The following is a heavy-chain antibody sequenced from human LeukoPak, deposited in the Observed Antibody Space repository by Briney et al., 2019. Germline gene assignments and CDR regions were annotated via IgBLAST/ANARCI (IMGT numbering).Heavy chain of an antibody. CDR2: IIPIFGTA. Sequence: ASVKVSCKASGYTFTNYGMNWVRQAPGQGLEWMGGIIPIFGTANYAQKFQGRVTITADESTSTAYMELSSLRSEDTAVYYCARVTEYYYDSSGYYFDYWGQGTLVTVSS. CDR1: GYTFTNYG. V-gene: IGHV1-69*13. D-gene: IGHD3-22*01. J-gene: IGHJ4*02. CDR3: ARVTEYYYDSSGYYFDY.